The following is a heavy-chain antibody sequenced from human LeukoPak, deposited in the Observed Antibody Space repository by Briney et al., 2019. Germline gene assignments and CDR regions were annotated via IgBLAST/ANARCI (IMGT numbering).Heavy chain of an antibody. V-gene: IGHV3-30-3*01. J-gene: IGHJ5*02. CDR3: ARGDGYNYFDWFDP. Sequence: GRSLRLSCAASGSTFSSYAMHWVRQAPGKGLEWVAVISYDGSNKYYADSVKGRFTISRDNSKNTLYLQMNSLRAEDTAVYYCARGDGYNYFDWFDPWGQGTPVTVSS. D-gene: IGHD5-24*01. CDR2: ISYDGSNK. CDR1: GSTFSSYA.